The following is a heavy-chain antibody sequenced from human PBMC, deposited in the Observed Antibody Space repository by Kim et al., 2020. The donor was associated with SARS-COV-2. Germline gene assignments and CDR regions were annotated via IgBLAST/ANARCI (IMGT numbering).Heavy chain of an antibody. CDR3: AAEYDFWSGYQEGSASDY. CDR1: GGTFSSYA. CDR2: IIPILGIA. J-gene: IGHJ4*02. D-gene: IGHD3-3*01. V-gene: IGHV1-69*04. Sequence: ASVKVSCKAFGGTFSSYAISWVRQAPGQGLEWMGRIIPILGIAKYSQKFQGRVTITADKSTSTAYMDLSSLRSEDTAVYYCAAEYDFWSGYQEGSASDYWGQGTLVTVSS.